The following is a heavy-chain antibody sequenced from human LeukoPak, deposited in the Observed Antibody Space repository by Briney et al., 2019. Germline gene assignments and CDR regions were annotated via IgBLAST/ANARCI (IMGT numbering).Heavy chain of an antibody. CDR3: ARVLDLSKRGLDAFDI. CDR2: IYYSGST. D-gene: IGHD3-16*01. CDR1: GGSISSSSYY. J-gene: IGHJ3*02. V-gene: IGHV4-39*07. Sequence: SETLSLTCTVSGGSISSSSYYWGWIRQPPGKGLEWIESIYYSGSTYYNPSLKSRVTISVDTSKKQFSLKLSSATAADTAVYYCARVLDLSKRGLDAFDIWGQGTMVTVSS.